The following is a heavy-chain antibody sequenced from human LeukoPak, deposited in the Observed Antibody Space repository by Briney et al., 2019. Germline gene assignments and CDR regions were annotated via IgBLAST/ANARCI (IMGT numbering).Heavy chain of an antibody. CDR2: ISSSSTI. J-gene: IGHJ4*02. D-gene: IGHD6-13*01. CDR3: ARGPIAAAGIFDY. Sequence: GGSLRLSCAASGFTFSSYSMNWVRQAPGKGLEWVSYISSSSTIYYADSVKGRFTISRDNAKNSLYLQMNSLRAEDTAVYYCARGPIAAAGIFDYWGQGTLVTVSS. V-gene: IGHV3-48*04. CDR1: GFTFSSYS.